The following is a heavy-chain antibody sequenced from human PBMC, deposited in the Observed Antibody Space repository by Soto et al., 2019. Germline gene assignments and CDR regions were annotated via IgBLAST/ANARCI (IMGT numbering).Heavy chain of an antibody. J-gene: IGHJ5*02. CDR2: IGSKAAGYAT. Sequence: EVPLVESGGGLVQPGGSLKLSCGASGFTFSGASMHWVRQAPGKGLEWVGRIGSKAAGYATAYAESVKGRFTISRDDSKNTTYLQMNSLKTEDTALYFCTRVCSGGTCYFDPWGQGTRVTVSS. V-gene: IGHV3-73*01. D-gene: IGHD2-15*01. CDR1: GFTFSGAS. CDR3: TRVCSGGTCYFDP.